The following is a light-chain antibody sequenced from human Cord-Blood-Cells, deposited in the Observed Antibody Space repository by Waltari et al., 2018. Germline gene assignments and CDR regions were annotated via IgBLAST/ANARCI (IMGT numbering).Light chain of an antibody. Sequence: SYELTQPPSVSVSPGQTASITCPGDKLGDKYACWYQQKPGQSPVLVIYQDNKRPSGIPERFSGSNAGNTATLTISGTQAMDEADYYCQAWDSSTWVFGGGTKLTVL. CDR1: KLGDKY. V-gene: IGLV3-1*01. CDR2: QDN. J-gene: IGLJ3*02. CDR3: QAWDSSTWV.